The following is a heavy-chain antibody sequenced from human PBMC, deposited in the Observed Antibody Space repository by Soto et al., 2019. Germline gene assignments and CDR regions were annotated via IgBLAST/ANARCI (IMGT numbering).Heavy chain of an antibody. Sequence: QVQLVESGGGVVQPGRSLRLSCAASGFTFSSYGMHWVRQAPGKGLEWVAVISYDGSNKYYADSVKGRFTISRDNSKNTLYLQMNSLRAEDTAVYYCVKDAETYYYDSSGYYPGGWGQGTLVTVSS. CDR3: VKDAETYYYDSSGYYPGG. CDR1: GFTFSSYG. D-gene: IGHD3-22*01. V-gene: IGHV3-30*18. CDR2: ISYDGSNK. J-gene: IGHJ4*02.